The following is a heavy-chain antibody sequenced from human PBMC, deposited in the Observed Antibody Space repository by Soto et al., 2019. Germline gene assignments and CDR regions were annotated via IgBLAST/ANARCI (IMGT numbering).Heavy chain of an antibody. V-gene: IGHV1-8*01. J-gene: IGHJ6*02. CDR2: MNPYSGNT. CDR3: ARDLQYSGYDSYYGMDV. CDR1: GHTFNSDD. Sequence: ASVKVSCKASGHTFNSDDISWVRQATGQGFVWMGWMNPYSGNTDYAQKFQGRVTMTRYTSTSSAYMELSSLRSEDTALYYCARDLQYSGYDSYYGMDVWGQGTTVTVSS. D-gene: IGHD5-12*01.